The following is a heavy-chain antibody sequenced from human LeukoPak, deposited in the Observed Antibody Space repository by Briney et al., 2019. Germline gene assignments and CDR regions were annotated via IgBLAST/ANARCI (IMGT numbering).Heavy chain of an antibody. J-gene: IGHJ5*02. CDR3: AKFAGWWFDP. CDR2: ISASGSSI. V-gene: IGHV3-48*04. D-gene: IGHD6-19*01. Sequence: GGSLRLSCATSGFSFNNYGMSWVRQAPGKGLEWVSYISASGSSIYYADSVKGRFTISRDNAKNSLYLQMSSLRVEDTAVYYCAKFAGWWFDPWGQGTLVTVSS. CDR1: GFSFNNYG.